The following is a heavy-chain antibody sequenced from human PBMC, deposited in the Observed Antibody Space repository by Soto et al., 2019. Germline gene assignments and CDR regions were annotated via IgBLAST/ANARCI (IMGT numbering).Heavy chain of an antibody. CDR1: GGSISSSSYY. CDR3: ARLSPPFPTYYDFWSGYYIRMAPADY. V-gene: IGHV4-39*01. Sequence: SETLSLTCTVSGGSISSSSYYWGWIRQPPGKGLEWIGSIYYSGSTYYNPSLKSRVTISVDTSKNQFSLKLSSVTAADTAVYYCARLSPPFPTYYDFWSGYYIRMAPADYWGQGTLVTVSS. CDR2: IYYSGST. D-gene: IGHD3-3*01. J-gene: IGHJ4*02.